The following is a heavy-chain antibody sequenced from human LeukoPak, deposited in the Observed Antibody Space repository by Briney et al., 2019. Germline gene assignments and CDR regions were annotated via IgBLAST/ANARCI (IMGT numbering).Heavy chain of an antibody. J-gene: IGHJ3*02. D-gene: IGHD5-18*01. CDR2: INPNSGGT. CDR3: ARDPTSSGYSYGDAFDI. V-gene: IGHV1-2*02. CDR1: GYTFTGYY. Sequence: GASVKVSCKASGYTFTGYYIHWVRQAPGQGLEWMGWINPNSGGTNYAQKFQGRVTMTRDTSISTAYMELSRLRSDDTAVYYCARDPTSSGYSYGDAFDIWGQGTMVTVSS.